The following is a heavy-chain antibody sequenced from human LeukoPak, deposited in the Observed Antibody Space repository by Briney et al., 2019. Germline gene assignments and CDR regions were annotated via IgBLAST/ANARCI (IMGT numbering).Heavy chain of an antibody. CDR1: GFTFSSYA. J-gene: IGHJ3*02. CDR3: ARDRGPGFDI. Sequence: GGSLRLSCAASGFTFSSYAMHWVRQAPGKGLEYVSAISSNGGSTYYANSVKGRFTISRDNSKNTLCLQMGSLRAEDMAVYYCARDRGPGFDIWGQGTMVTVSS. CDR2: ISSNGGST. D-gene: IGHD1-26*01. V-gene: IGHV3-64*01.